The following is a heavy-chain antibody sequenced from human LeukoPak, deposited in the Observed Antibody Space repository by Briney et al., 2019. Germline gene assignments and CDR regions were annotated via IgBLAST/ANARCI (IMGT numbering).Heavy chain of an antibody. J-gene: IGHJ4*02. CDR2: IRYDGSNK. CDR1: GFTFSSYG. V-gene: IGHV3-30*02. D-gene: IGHD3-10*01. CDR3: AKDKGSGSLPLYYFDY. Sequence: PGGSLRLSCAASGFTFSSYGMYWVRQAPGKGLEWVAFIRYDGSNKYYADSVKGRFTISRDNSKNTLYLQMNSLRAEDTAVYYCAKDKGSGSLPLYYFDYWGQGTLVTVSS.